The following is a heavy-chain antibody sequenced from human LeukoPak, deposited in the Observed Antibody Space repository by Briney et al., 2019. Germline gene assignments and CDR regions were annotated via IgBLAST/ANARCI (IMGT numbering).Heavy chain of an antibody. CDR3: ARDGDHKSRITMVRGAIIDY. CDR2: ISAYNGNT. Sequence: ASVTVSCKASGYTFTSYGISWVRQAPGQGLEWMGWISAYNGNTNYAQKLQGRVTMTTDTSTSTAYMDLRSLRSDDTAVYYCARDGDHKSRITMVRGAIIDYWGQGTLVTVSS. J-gene: IGHJ4*02. D-gene: IGHD3-10*01. CDR1: GYTFTSYG. V-gene: IGHV1-18*01.